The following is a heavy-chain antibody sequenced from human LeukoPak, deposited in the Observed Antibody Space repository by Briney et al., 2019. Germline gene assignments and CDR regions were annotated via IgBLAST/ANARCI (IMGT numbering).Heavy chain of an antibody. CDR3: ARVTTVAGPDAFDI. Sequence: SETLSLTCTVSGGSISSYYWSWIRQPPGKGLEWIGYIYYSGSTNYNPSLKSRVTISVDTSKNQFSLKLSSVTAADTAVYYCARVTTVAGPDAFDIWGQGTMVTVSS. J-gene: IGHJ3*02. D-gene: IGHD6-19*01. CDR1: GGSISSYY. V-gene: IGHV4-59*01. CDR2: IYYSGST.